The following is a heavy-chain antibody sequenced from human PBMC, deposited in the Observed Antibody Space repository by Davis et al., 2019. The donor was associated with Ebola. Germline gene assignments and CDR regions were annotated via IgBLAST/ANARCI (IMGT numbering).Heavy chain of an antibody. V-gene: IGHV1-3*01. D-gene: IGHD4-17*01. CDR3: ATDLGDSRPAPY. Sequence: AASVKVSCKASGYNFAIYPIHWVRQAPGQRLEWMGWINAGTGDTRFSQKFQGRVTMTEDTSTDTAYMELSSLRSEDTAVYYCATDLGDSRPAPYWGQGTLVTVSS. CDR1: GYNFAIYP. J-gene: IGHJ4*02. CDR2: INAGTGDT.